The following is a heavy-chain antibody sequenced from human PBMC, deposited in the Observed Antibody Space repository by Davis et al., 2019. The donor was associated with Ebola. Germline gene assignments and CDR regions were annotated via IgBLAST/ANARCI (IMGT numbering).Heavy chain of an antibody. Sequence: SETLSLTCGVYGGSFSGYYWSWIRQPPGKGLEWIGEINHSGSTNYNPSLKSRVTISVDTSKNQFSLKLSSVTAADTAVYYCARGPRWLRSHFDYWGQGTLVTVSS. J-gene: IGHJ4*02. D-gene: IGHD5-12*01. CDR1: GGSFSGYY. CDR3: ARGPRWLRSHFDY. CDR2: INHSGST. V-gene: IGHV4-34*01.